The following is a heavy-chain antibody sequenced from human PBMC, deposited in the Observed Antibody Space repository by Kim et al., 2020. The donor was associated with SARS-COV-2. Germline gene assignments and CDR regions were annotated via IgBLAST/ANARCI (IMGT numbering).Heavy chain of an antibody. J-gene: IGHJ6*02. V-gene: IGHV1-18*01. CDR3: ARDGTMVRGVITHYYGMDV. Sequence: VKVSCKASNYSFSNHGISWVRQAPGQGLEWMGWISTSNGDTRYAQNFQGRVTVTTDTSTSTAYVELRSLTSDDTAVYYCARDGTMVRGVITHYYGMDVWGQGTTVTVSS. CDR2: ISTSNGDT. D-gene: IGHD3-10*01. CDR1: NYSFSNHG.